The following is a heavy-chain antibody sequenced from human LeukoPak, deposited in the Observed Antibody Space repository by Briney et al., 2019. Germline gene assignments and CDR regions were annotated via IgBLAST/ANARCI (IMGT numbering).Heavy chain of an antibody. CDR2: IRTNSGDT. J-gene: IGHJ4*02. D-gene: IGHD4-17*01. V-gene: IGHV1-2*02. Sequence: ASVKVSCKASGYTFTDYFIHWVRQAPGQGLEWMGWIRTNSGDTHYAQRFQGRVTMTRDTSVSTAHMELSSLRSDDTAIYYCARNYGHKSKYFDFWGQGTLVTVSS. CDR1: GYTFTDYF. CDR3: ARNYGHKSKYFDF.